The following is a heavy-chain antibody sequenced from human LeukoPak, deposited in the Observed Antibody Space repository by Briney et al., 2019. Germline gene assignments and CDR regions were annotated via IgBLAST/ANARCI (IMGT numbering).Heavy chain of an antibody. CDR2: ISSNGTTR. J-gene: IGHJ6*03. CDR3: ARDAIMDV. D-gene: IGHD2-2*01. V-gene: IGHV3-48*01. Sequence: PEGSLRLSCAASGFTFSTYSMNWVRQAPGKGLEWVSYISSNGTTRYYADSVKGRFTISRDNAKNSLYLQMNSLRAEDTAVYYCARDAIMDVWGKGTTVTVSS. CDR1: GFTFSTYS.